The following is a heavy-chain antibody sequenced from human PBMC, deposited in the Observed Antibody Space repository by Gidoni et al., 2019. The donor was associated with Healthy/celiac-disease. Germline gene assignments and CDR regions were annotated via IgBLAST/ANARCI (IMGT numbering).Heavy chain of an antibody. CDR2: INHSGST. J-gene: IGHJ4*02. CDR3: ARGGLRYYGSGSYFGS. V-gene: IGHV4-34*01. D-gene: IGHD3-10*01. CDR1: GGCFSGYS. Sequence: QGQLQQWGAGLLKPSAPLSLTCPVYGGCFSGYSWSVIRQPPGKWLEWFGAINHSGSTNYNPSLKSRVTISVDTSKNQFSLKLSSVTVADTAVYYCARGGLRYYGSGSYFGSWGQGTLVTVSS.